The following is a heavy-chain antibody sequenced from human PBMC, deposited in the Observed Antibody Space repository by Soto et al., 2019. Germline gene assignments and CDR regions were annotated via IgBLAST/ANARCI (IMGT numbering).Heavy chain of an antibody. CDR2: IIPIFGTA. V-gene: IGHV1-69*06. D-gene: IGHD1-7*01. CDR1: GGTFSSYA. Sequence: SVKVSCKASGGTFSSYAISWVRQAPGQGLEWMGGIIPIFGTANYAQKFQGRVTITADKSTRTAYMELSSLRSEDTAVYYCARDITGTTGDAFDIWGQGTMVTVSS. J-gene: IGHJ3*02. CDR3: ARDITGTTGDAFDI.